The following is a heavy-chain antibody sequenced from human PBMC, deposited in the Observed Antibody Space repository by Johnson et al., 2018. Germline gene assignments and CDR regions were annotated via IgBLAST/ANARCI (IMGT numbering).Heavy chain of an antibody. CDR2: ISYDGSNK. Sequence: QVQLVESGGGVVQPGRSLRLSCAASGFTFSSYAMHWVRQAPGKGLEWVAVISYDGSNKYYADSVKGRFTISRDNSKKTLYLQMNSLRAEDTAVYYSARDTQWCGELESYYAFDIWGQGTMVTVSS. CDR1: GFTFSSYA. V-gene: IGHV3-30-3*01. D-gene: IGHD3-10*01. CDR3: ARDTQWCGELESYYAFDI. J-gene: IGHJ3*02.